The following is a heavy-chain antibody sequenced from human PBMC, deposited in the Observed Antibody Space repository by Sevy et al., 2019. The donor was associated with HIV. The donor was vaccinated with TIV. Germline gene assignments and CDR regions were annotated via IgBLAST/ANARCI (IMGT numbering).Heavy chain of an antibody. CDR2: ILPLSGLV. J-gene: IGHJ4*02. CDR1: GGTFNNYG. Sequence: ASVKVAGKASGGTFNNYGINWVRQAPGQGLQWMGGILPLSGLVNYAQNLQGRVAITADESTRTVYMELSSLRFKDTAVYFCARDRPCGGDCYFLDSWGRGALVTVSS. D-gene: IGHD2-21*01. CDR3: ARDRPCGGDCYFLDS. V-gene: IGHV1-69*13.